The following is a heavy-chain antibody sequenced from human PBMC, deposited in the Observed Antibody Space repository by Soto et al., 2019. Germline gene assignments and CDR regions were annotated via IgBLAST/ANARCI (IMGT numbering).Heavy chain of an antibody. D-gene: IGHD3-16*02. CDR3: ARHVYDYVWGSYRPNYYFDY. CDR1: GYSFTSYW. V-gene: IGHV5-51*01. J-gene: IGHJ4*02. Sequence: GESLKISCNGSGYSFTSYWIGWVRQMPGKGPEWMGIIYPGDSDTRYSPSFQGQVTISADKSISTAYLQWSSLKASDTAMYYCARHVYDYVWGSYRPNYYFDYWGQGTLVTVSS. CDR2: IYPGDSDT.